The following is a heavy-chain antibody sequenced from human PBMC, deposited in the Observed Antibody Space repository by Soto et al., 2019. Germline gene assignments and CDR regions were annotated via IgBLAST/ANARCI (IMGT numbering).Heavy chain of an antibody. CDR1: GFTFSSYG. J-gene: IGHJ3*02. CDR3: ARAGSSYCTSTRCWRYPFDM. D-gene: IGHD2-2*01. Sequence: GGSLRLSCAASGFTFSSYGMHWVRQAPGKGLEWVAVISYDGSNKYYADSVKGRFTISRDNSKNTLYLQMNSLRAEDTAVYYCARAGSSYCTSTRCWRYPFDMCGQGTMVTVSS. CDR2: ISYDGSNK. V-gene: IGHV3-30*03.